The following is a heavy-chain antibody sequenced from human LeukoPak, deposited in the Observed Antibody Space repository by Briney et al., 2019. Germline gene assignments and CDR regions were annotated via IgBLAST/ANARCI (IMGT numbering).Heavy chain of an antibody. CDR1: GYSFTSYW. CDR3: ARHGPQRYSSGWGPGGLDY. CDR2: IYPGDSDT. D-gene: IGHD6-19*01. Sequence: GESLKISCKGSGYSFTSYWIGWVRQMPGKGLEWMGIIYPGDSDTRYSPSFQGQVTISADKSISTAYLQWSSLKASDTAMYYCARHGPQRYSSGWGPGGLDYWGQGTLVIVSS. J-gene: IGHJ4*02. V-gene: IGHV5-51*01.